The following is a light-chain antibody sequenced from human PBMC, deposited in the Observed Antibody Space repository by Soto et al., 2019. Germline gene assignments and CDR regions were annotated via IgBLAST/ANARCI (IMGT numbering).Light chain of an antibody. CDR1: QSVSRRY. Sequence: EVVLTQSPGTLSLSPGERATLSCRASQSVSRRYLAWYQQKPGQAPRLLIFGPSSRATGIPDRFSGSGSGTDFTLTISSLEPEDFAVYYCLQYDTSPPRYTFRQGTKLEIK. J-gene: IGKJ2*01. CDR3: LQYDTSPPRYT. CDR2: GPS. V-gene: IGKV3-20*01.